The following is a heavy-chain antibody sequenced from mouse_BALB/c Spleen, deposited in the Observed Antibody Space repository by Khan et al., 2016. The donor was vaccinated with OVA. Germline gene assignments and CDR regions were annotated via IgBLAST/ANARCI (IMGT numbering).Heavy chain of an antibody. D-gene: IGHD1-1*01. CDR2: IGSGGDYT. V-gene: IGHV5-6*01. CDR3: ASQLAGSFAY. Sequence: EVELVESGGDLVRPGGSLKLSCAASGFSFSSYSMSWVRQTPDKRLEWVATIGSGGDYTYYPDSVKGRFTITRDNAKNTLYLHMSSLKSEDTAIYYCASQLAGSFAYWGQGTLVTVSA. J-gene: IGHJ3*01. CDR1: GFSFSSYS.